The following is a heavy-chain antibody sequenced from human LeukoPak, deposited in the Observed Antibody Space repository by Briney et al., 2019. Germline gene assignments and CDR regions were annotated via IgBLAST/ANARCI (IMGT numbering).Heavy chain of an antibody. Sequence: PSQTLSLTCTVSGGSISSGSYYWSWIRQPAGKGLEWIGRIYTSGSTNYNPSLKSRVTISVDTSKNQFSLKLSSVTAADTAVYYCAREAGRAARPFDYWGQGTLVTVSS. CDR1: GGSISSGSYY. J-gene: IGHJ4*02. CDR2: IYTSGST. V-gene: IGHV4-61*02. CDR3: AREAGRAARPFDY. D-gene: IGHD6-6*01.